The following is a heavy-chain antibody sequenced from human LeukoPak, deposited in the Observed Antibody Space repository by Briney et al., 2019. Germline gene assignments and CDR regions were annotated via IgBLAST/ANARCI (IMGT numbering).Heavy chain of an antibody. CDR1: GGSISSYY. J-gene: IGHJ4*02. Sequence: SEALSLTCTVSGGSISSYYWSWLRQPPGKGLEGIGYIYYSGSTNYNPSLTSRVTISVDTSKNQFSLTLSSVTAADTAVYYCARELRDGYNLWGQGTLVTVSS. CDR2: IYYSGST. D-gene: IGHD5-24*01. V-gene: IGHV4-59*01. CDR3: ARELRDGYNL.